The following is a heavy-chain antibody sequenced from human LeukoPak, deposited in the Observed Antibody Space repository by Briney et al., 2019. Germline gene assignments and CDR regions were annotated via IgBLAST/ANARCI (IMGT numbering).Heavy chain of an antibody. V-gene: IGHV4-59*01. Sequence: SETLSLTCTVSGGSISSYYWSWIRQPPGKGLEWIGYIYYSGSTNYNPSLKSRVTISVDTSKNQFSLKLSSVTAADTAVYYCARVRYSSSSDYYFDYWGQGTLVTVSS. D-gene: IGHD6-13*01. CDR2: IYYSGST. CDR1: GGSISSYY. J-gene: IGHJ4*02. CDR3: ARVRYSSSSDYYFDY.